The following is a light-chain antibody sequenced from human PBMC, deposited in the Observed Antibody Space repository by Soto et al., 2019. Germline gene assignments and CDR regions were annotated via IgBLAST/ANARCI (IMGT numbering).Light chain of an antibody. CDR2: EVS. CDR3: SSYTNSATYV. J-gene: IGLJ1*01. V-gene: IGLV2-14*01. Sequence: QSVLTQPASVSGSPGQSITISCTGTSSDVGGYNYVSWYQQHPGKAPKLMISEVSNRPSGVSRRFSGSKSGNTASLTISGLQAEDEADYYCSSYTNSATYVFGTGTKLTVL. CDR1: SSDVGGYNY.